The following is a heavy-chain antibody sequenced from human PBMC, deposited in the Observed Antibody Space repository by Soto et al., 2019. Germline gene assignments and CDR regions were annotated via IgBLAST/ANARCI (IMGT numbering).Heavy chain of an antibody. J-gene: IGHJ4*02. Sequence: PAWCLRVSCAASGVTFRSSAMGWVLQVPGKGMEWVSAISGSGGSTYYADSVKGRFTISRDNSKNTLYLQMNSLRAEDTAVYYCARGRYCNGGSCPPDYFDYWGQGTLVTVSS. D-gene: IGHD2-15*01. CDR3: ARGRYCNGGSCPPDYFDY. CDR2: ISGSGGST. V-gene: IGHV3-23*01. CDR1: GVTFRSSA.